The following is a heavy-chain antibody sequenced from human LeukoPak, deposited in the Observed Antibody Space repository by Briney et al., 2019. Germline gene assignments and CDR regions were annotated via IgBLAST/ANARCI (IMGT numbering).Heavy chain of an antibody. CDR2: ISYDGSNK. CDR1: GFTFSSYA. J-gene: IGHJ4*02. D-gene: IGHD3-10*01. Sequence: GRSLRLSCAASGFTFSSYAMHWVRQAPGKGLEWVAVISYDGSNKYYADSVKGRFTISRDNSKNTLYLQMNSLRAEDTAVYYCAKDEGSYTSMVRGAHIDYWGQGTLVTVSS. CDR3: AKDEGSYTSMVRGAHIDY. V-gene: IGHV3-30*04.